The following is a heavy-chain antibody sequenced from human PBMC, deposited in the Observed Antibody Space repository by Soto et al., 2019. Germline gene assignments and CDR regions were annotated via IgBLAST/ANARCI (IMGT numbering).Heavy chain of an antibody. CDR2: IYTSGST. Sequence: TLSLTCTVSGGAISSYYWSWIRQPAGKGLEWIGRIYTSGSTNYSPSLKSRVTMSVDTSKNQFSLKLSSVTAADTAVYYCARDHYCSGGSCYSDYWGQGTLVTVSS. V-gene: IGHV4-4*07. CDR3: ARDHYCSGGSCYSDY. CDR1: GGAISSYY. J-gene: IGHJ4*02. D-gene: IGHD2-15*01.